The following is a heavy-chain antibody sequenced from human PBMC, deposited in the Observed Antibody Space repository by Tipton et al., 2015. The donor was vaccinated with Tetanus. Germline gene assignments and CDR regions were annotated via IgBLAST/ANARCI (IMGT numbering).Heavy chain of an antibody. CDR1: RGPISSYY. CDR2: ISNGNP. J-gene: IGHJ4*02. V-gene: IGHV4-4*07. Sequence: GLVKPSETLSLTCSVSRGPISSYYWSWIRQPAGKGLEWIGHISNGNPDYSGSLKSRVALSVDTSKNEVSLKLRSVTAADTGVYYCARGITDGYNRRLDYWGQGILVAFSP. CDR3: ARGITDGYNRRLDY. D-gene: IGHD5-24*01.